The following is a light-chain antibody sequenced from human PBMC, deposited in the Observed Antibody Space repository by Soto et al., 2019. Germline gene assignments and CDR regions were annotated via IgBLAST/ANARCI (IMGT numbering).Light chain of an antibody. V-gene: IGKV3-15*01. CDR3: QQYNQWPIT. Sequence: TLSLSPGERATLSCRASQSVSSSYLAWYQQKPGQAPRLVIYDIFTRATGIPARFSGSGSGTEFTLTISSLQSEDFAVFYCQQYNQWPITFGQGTRLEIK. CDR1: QSVSSSY. CDR2: DIF. J-gene: IGKJ5*01.